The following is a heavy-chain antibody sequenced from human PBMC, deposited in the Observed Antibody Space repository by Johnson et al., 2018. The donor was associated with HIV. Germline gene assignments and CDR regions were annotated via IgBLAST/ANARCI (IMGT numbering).Heavy chain of an antibody. CDR1: GFTFSNAW. CDR2: IYSGDTT. CDR3: ARDPAAAALRAFDI. D-gene: IGHD6-13*01. Sequence: VQLVESGGGLVKPGGSLRLSCAASGFTFSNAWMNWVRQAPGKGLEWVSIIYSGDTTYYADSVKGRFTISRDNSGNTLYLQMSSLRAEDTAVYYCARDPAAAALRAFDIWGQGTMVTVSS. J-gene: IGHJ3*02. V-gene: IGHV3-66*01.